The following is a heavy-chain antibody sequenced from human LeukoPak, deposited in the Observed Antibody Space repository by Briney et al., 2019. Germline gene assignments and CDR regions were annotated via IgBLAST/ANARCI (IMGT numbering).Heavy chain of an antibody. D-gene: IGHD2-21*02. CDR1: GFTVSSNY. V-gene: IGHV3-66*01. J-gene: IGHJ4*02. Sequence: HPGGSLRLSCAASGFTVSSNYMSWVRQAPGKGLEWVSVIYSGGSTYYADSVKGRFTISRDNSKNTLYLQMNSLRAEDTAVYYCAREGPSARCGGDCYSAIYWGQGTLVTVSS. CDR2: IYSGGST. CDR3: AREGPSARCGGDCYSAIY.